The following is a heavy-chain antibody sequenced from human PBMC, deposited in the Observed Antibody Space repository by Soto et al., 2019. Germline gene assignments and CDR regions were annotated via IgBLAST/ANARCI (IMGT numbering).Heavy chain of an antibody. CDR2: ISAYNGNT. V-gene: IGHV1-18*01. Sequence: QVQLVQSGAEVKKPGASVKVSCKASGYTFTSYGISWVRQAPGQGREWLGWISAYNGNTNYAQKLQGRVTMTTDTATSTDYMELRSLRSDDTAVYYCAREALWLGELDDPSYGMDVWGQGTTVTVSS. J-gene: IGHJ6*02. D-gene: IGHD3-10*01. CDR1: GYTFTSYG. CDR3: AREALWLGELDDPSYGMDV.